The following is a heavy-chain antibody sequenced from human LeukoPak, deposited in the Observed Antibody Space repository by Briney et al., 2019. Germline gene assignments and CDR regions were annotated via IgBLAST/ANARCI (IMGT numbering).Heavy chain of an antibody. D-gene: IGHD1-7*01. V-gene: IGHV3-73*01. CDR3: TRQEELHR. J-gene: IGHJ4*02. CDR2: IRSKANSYAT. CDR1: GFPSVASL. Sequence: SGGPLGLSLEAPGFPSVASLMPGFAKASGKGRDWVGRIRSKANSYATAYAASVKGRFTISRDDSKNTAYLQMSSLKTEDTAVYYCTRQEELHRWGQGTLVTVSS.